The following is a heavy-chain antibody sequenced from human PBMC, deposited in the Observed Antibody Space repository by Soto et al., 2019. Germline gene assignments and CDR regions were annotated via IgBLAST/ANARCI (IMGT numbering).Heavy chain of an antibody. J-gene: IGHJ4*02. Sequence: QVQLVQSGAEVKKPGSSMKVSCKTSGGTFSNYYISWVRQAPGQGLEWMGDIIPMFDTPKYAQKFQGRVTITADESTSAAYMELSSLRAEDTAVYYCARGYSTGYFDYWRQGTLITVSS. CDR2: IIPMFDTP. CDR1: GGTFSNYY. D-gene: IGHD1-20*01. V-gene: IGHV1-69*01. CDR3: ARGYSTGYFDY.